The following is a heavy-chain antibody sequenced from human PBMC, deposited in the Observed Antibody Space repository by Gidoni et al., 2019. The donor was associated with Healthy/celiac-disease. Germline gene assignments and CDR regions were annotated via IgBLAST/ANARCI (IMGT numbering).Heavy chain of an antibody. CDR1: GFTFSSYG. D-gene: IGHD6-19*01. J-gene: IGHJ4*02. CDR2: ISYDGSNK. CDR3: AKDGSYSSGHDY. V-gene: IGHV3-30*18. Sequence: QVQLVESGGGVVQPGRSLRLSCAASGFTFSSYGMHWVRQAPGKGLEWVAVISYDGSNKYYADSVKGRFTISRDNSKNTLYLQMNSLRAEDTAVYYCAKDGSYSSGHDYWGQGTLVTVSS.